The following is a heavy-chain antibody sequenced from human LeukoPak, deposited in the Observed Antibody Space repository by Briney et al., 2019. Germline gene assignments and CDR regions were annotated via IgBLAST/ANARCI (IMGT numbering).Heavy chain of an antibody. CDR1: GGSMSSGGYS. V-gene: IGHV4-30-2*01. Sequence: SQTLSLTCAVSGGSMSSGGYSWSWIRQPPGKGLEFIGYIYHSGTTYYNPSLKSRVTMSVGRTKNQLSLKLSSVTAADTAVYYCAVIAVAGRRRFDYWGQGTLVTVSS. J-gene: IGHJ4*02. CDR2: IYHSGTT. D-gene: IGHD6-19*01. CDR3: AVIAVAGRRRFDY.